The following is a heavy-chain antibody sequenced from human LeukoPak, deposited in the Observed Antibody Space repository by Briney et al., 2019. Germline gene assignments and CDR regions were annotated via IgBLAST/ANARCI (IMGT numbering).Heavy chain of an antibody. V-gene: IGHV3-74*01. Sequence: PGGSLRLSCAVSGFTFSSYWMHWVRQAPGKGLVWVSRISADGSSTAYVDSVKGRFTISRDNAKNTLYLQMNSLRAEDTAVYYCARGGYYYDSSGSNYWGQGTLVTVSS. CDR2: ISADGSST. CDR3: ARGGYYYDSSGSNY. CDR1: GFTFSSYW. J-gene: IGHJ4*02. D-gene: IGHD3-22*01.